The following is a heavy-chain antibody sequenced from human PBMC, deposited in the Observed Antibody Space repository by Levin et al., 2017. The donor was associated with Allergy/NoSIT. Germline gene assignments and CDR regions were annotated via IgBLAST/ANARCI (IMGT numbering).Heavy chain of an antibody. V-gene: IGHV3-21*01. CDR3: ARDGDTVAAGGVDY. J-gene: IGHJ4*02. Sequence: SGGSLRLSCAASGFTFSSYSMNWVRQAPGKGLEWVSSISSSSSYIYYADSVKGRFTISRDNAKNSLYLQMNSLRAEDTAVYYCARDGDTVAAGGVDYWGQGTLVTVSS. D-gene: IGHD5-12*01. CDR2: ISSSSSYI. CDR1: GFTFSSYS.